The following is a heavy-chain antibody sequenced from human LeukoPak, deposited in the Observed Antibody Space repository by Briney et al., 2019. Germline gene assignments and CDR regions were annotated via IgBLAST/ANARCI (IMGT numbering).Heavy chain of an antibody. V-gene: IGHV4-34*01. CDR1: GGSFSGYY. D-gene: IGHD5-12*01. CDR2: INHSGGT. Sequence: SETLSLTCAVYGGSFSGYYWSWIRQPPGKGLEWIGEINHSGGTNYNPSLKSRVTISVDTSKNQFSLKLSSVTAADTAVYYCARRLIVATILYYYYGMDVWGQGTTVTVSS. J-gene: IGHJ6*02. CDR3: ARRLIVATILYYYYGMDV.